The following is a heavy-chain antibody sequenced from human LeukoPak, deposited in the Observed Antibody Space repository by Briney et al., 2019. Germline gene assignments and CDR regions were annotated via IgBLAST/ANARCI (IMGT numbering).Heavy chain of an antibody. D-gene: IGHD3-9*01. CDR3: VSHSNSLTSYSFDY. J-gene: IGHJ4*02. CDR2: IYSGMNT. Sequence: GSLRLSCAASGFTVTDNYMSWVRQAPGKGLEWVSIIYSGMNTYYSDSVKGRFTLSRDHSKNTLSLQMNSLRAEDTAVYYCVSHSNSLTSYSFDYWGQGTLVSVSS. CDR1: GFTVTDNY. V-gene: IGHV3-53*01.